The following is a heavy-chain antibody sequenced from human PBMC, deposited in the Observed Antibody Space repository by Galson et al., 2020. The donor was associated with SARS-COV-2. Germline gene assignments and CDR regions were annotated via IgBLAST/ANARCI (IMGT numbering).Heavy chain of an antibody. CDR1: GFTFSNYW. CDR3: ARGTNDWYGIDY. V-gene: IGHV3-74*01. CDR2: INSGGGTTT. Sequence: GGSLRLSCAASGFTFSNYWMHWVRQAPGKGLVWVSRINSGGGTTTDYADSEKGRFTISRDNAKNTLYLQMNSLRDDDTAMYFCARGTNDWYGIDYWGHGSLVTVSS. D-gene: IGHD3-9*01. J-gene: IGHJ4*01.